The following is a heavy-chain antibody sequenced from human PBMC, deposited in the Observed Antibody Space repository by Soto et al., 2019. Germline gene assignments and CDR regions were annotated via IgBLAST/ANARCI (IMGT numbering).Heavy chain of an antibody. V-gene: IGHV1-2*04. J-gene: IGHJ5*02. CDR2: INPKSGGT. CDR3: AREPLCGGRCYDNYFDP. CDR1: GYSFTDYH. Sequence: GASVKVSCKASGYSFTDYHIHWVRQAPGQGLEWLGRINPKSGGTSTAQKFQGWVTMTTDTSISTAYMELTSLRSEDTAVYYCAREPLCGGRCYDNYFDPWGQGTLVTVSS. D-gene: IGHD2-15*01.